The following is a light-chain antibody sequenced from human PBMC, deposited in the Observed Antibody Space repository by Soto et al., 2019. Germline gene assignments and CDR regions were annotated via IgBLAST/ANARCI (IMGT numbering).Light chain of an antibody. CDR3: SSFTTSTTFV. CDR2: DVS. V-gene: IGLV2-14*03. Sequence: QSALAQPASVSGSPGQSITISCTGTTSDVGRYDYVSWFQQHPGKAPKLIIYDVSHWPSGVSDRFSGSKSGNTASLTISGLQAEDEADYYCSSFTTSTTFVFGTGTKLTGL. J-gene: IGLJ1*01. CDR1: TSDVGRYDY.